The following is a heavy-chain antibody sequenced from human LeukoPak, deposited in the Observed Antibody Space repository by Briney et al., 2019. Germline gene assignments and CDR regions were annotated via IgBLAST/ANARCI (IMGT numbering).Heavy chain of an antibody. CDR1: GGSISSSSYY. Sequence: PSETLSLTCTVSGGSISSSSYYWGWIRQPPGKGLEWIGSIYYSGSTYYNPSLKSRVTISVDTSKNQFSLKLSSVTAADTAVYYCASMGTAMAQNYFDYWGQGTLVTVSS. J-gene: IGHJ4*02. V-gene: IGHV4-39*07. D-gene: IGHD5-18*01. CDR2: IYYSGST. CDR3: ASMGTAMAQNYFDY.